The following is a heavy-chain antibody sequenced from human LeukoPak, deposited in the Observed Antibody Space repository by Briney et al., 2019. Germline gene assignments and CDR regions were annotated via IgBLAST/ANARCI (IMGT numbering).Heavy chain of an antibody. D-gene: IGHD2-2*01. CDR1: GYSFPSYW. V-gene: IGHV5-51*01. CDR3: ATGPYCSSTSCYYDY. Sequence: PGESLKISCKGSGYSFPSYWIGWVRQMPGKGLEWMGIIYPGDSDTRYSPSFQGQVTISADKSISTAYLQWSSLKASDTAMYYCATGPYCSSTSCYYDYWGQGTLVTVSS. J-gene: IGHJ4*02. CDR2: IYPGDSDT.